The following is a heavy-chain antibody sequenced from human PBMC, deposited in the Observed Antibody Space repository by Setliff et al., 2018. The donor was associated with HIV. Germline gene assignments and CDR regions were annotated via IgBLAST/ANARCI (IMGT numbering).Heavy chain of an antibody. CDR1: GGSISNSRYY. J-gene: IGHJ5*02. CDR2: IYYSGST. Sequence: ETLSLTCTVSGGSISNSRYYWSWIRQPPGKGLEWIGSIYYSGSTYYNPSLKSRVTISVDTSKNQFSLKLSSVTAADAAVYYCASRVYYYDSNNFLREEGFDPWGQGTLVTVPQ. CDR3: ASRVYYYDSNNFLREEGFDP. V-gene: IGHV4-39*01. D-gene: IGHD3-22*01.